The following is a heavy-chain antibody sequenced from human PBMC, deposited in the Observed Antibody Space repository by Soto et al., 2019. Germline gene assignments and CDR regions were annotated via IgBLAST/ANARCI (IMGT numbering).Heavy chain of an antibody. CDR1: GGTFSSYA. Sequence: ASVKVSCKASGGTFSSYAISWVRQAPGQGLEWMGGIIPIFGTANYAQKFQGRVTITADESTSTAYMELSSLRSEDTAVYYCARYSSGFRLPNNWFDPWGQGTLVTVSS. V-gene: IGHV1-69*13. CDR2: IIPIFGTA. D-gene: IGHD6-19*01. J-gene: IGHJ5*02. CDR3: ARYSSGFRLPNNWFDP.